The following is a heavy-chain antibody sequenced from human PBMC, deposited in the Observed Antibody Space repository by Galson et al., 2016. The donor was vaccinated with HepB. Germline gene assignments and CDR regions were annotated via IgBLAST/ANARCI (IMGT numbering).Heavy chain of an antibody. CDR2: SGSA. CDR3: ARETGYNFEY. Sequence: SGSAKYNPSLKSRVTILVDTSKNHFSLKLTSVTAADTAVYYCARETGYNFEYWGQGTHVTVSA. D-gene: IGHD5-24*01. J-gene: IGHJ4*02. V-gene: IGHV4-61*03.